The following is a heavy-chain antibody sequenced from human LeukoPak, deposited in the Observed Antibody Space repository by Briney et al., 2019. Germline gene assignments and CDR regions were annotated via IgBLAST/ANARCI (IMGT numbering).Heavy chain of an antibody. V-gene: IGHV3-23*01. D-gene: IGHD2-15*01. Sequence: GGSLRLSCAASGFTFSSYGMSWVRQAPGKGLEWVSAISASGGRTYYADSVKGRFTISRDNSKNTLYLQMNSLRAEDTAVYYCARPGYCSGGSCQNWFDPWGQGTLVTVSS. J-gene: IGHJ5*02. CDR3: ARPGYCSGGSCQNWFDP. CDR1: GFTFSSYG. CDR2: ISASGGRT.